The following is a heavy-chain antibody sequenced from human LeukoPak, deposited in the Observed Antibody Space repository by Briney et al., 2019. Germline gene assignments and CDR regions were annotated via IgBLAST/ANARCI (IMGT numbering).Heavy chain of an antibody. D-gene: IGHD2-21*01. V-gene: IGHV3-30*03. CDR1: GFTFSSYG. CDR3: ARERQDTILHSGAFDI. Sequence: GRSLRLSCAASGFTFSSYGMHWVRQAPGKGLEWVAVISYDGSNKYYVDSVKGRFTISRDNSKNTLYLQMNSLRAEDTAVYFCARERQDTILHSGAFDIWGQGTMVTVSS. CDR2: ISYDGSNK. J-gene: IGHJ3*02.